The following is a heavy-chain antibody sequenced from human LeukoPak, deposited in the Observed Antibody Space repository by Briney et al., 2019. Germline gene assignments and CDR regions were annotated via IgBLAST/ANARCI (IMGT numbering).Heavy chain of an antibody. Sequence: ASVKVSCKASGYTFTSYGISWVRQAHGQGLEWMGWISAYNGNTNYAQKLQGRVTMTTDTSTSTAYMELRSLRSDDTAVYYCARGTTYDILTGYSGYYGMDVWGQGTTVNVSS. V-gene: IGHV1-18*01. CDR3: ARGTTYDILTGYSGYYGMDV. D-gene: IGHD3-9*01. CDR1: GYTFTSYG. J-gene: IGHJ6*02. CDR2: ISAYNGNT.